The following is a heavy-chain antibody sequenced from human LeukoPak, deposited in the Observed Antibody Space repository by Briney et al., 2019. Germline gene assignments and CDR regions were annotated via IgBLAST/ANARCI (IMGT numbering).Heavy chain of an antibody. J-gene: IGHJ4*02. V-gene: IGHV4-61*01. D-gene: IGHD3-22*01. CDR2: IHYSGST. Sequence: PSETLSLTCTVSGGSVSSGSYYWSWIRQPPGKGLEWIGYIHYSGSTNYNPSLKRRVTILVDTSKNQFSLKLTSVTAADTAVYSCASSDYYDSSGYSFDYWGQGTLVIVSS. CDR1: GGSVSSGSYY. CDR3: ASSDYYDSSGYSFDY.